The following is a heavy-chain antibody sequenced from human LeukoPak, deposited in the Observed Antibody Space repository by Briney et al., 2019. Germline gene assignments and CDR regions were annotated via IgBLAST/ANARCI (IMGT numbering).Heavy chain of an antibody. Sequence: KPSETLSLTCTVSGGSISSYYWSWIRQPPGKGLEWIGYIYYSGSTNYNPSLKSRVTISVDTSKNQFSLKLSSMTAADTAVYYCARDAPYYYDSSGSRAFDIWGQGTMVTVSS. D-gene: IGHD3-22*01. CDR1: GGSISSYY. V-gene: IGHV4-59*01. CDR3: ARDAPYYYDSSGSRAFDI. CDR2: IYYSGST. J-gene: IGHJ3*02.